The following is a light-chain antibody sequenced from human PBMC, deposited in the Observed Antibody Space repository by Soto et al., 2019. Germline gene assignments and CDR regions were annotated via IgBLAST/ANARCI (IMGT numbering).Light chain of an antibody. CDR2: ANN. Sequence: QSVLTQPPSVSGAPGQRVTIPCTGSSSNFGAGYDVHWYQQRPGTVPKLLIYANNTRPSGVPGRFSGSKSGTSASLAIFGLQADDEADYYCQSFDTSLRAVVFGGGTKLTVL. J-gene: IGLJ2*01. CDR1: SSNFGAGYD. CDR3: QSFDTSLRAVV. V-gene: IGLV1-40*01.